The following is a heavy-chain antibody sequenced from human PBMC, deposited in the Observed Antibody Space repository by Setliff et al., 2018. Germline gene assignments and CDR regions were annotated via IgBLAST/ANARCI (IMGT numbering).Heavy chain of an antibody. CDR1: GDSISSGSYY. Sequence: KPSETLSLTCTVSGDSISSGSYYWNWIRQHPEKGLEWLGYIFHSGSTHYNSSLKSRITISIDTSKNHFSLELNSVTAADSAVYYCARVADGSGSFYLGFDYWGQGILVTVS. D-gene: IGHD3-10*01. CDR3: ARVADGSGSFYLGFDY. V-gene: IGHV4-31*03. J-gene: IGHJ4*02. CDR2: IFHSGST.